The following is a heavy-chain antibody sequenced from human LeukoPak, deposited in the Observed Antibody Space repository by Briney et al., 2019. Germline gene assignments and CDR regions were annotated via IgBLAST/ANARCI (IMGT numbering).Heavy chain of an antibody. CDR3: ARDAYYGSGSYDY. CDR2: IYYSGST. J-gene: IGHJ4*02. Sequence: SETLSLTCTVSGGSISSSSYYWGWIRQPPGKGLEWIGSIYYSGSTYYNPSLKSRVTISVDTSKNQFSLKLSSVTAADTAVYYCARDAYYGSGSYDYWGQGTLVTISS. CDR1: GGSISSSSYY. V-gene: IGHV4-39*07. D-gene: IGHD3-10*01.